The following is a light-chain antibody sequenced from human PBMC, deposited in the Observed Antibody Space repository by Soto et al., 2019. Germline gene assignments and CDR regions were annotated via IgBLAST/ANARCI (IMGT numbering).Light chain of an antibody. V-gene: IGKV1-39*01. CDR1: QTISSY. Sequence: DIQMTQSPSPLSASVGDRVTITCRASQTISSYLNWYQQKPGKAPKLLIYAASSLQGGVPSRFSGRGSVTDLTLTISSLQPEDFATYYCQQSHGIPYTLGQGTKLEIK. CDR3: QQSHGIPYT. CDR2: AAS. J-gene: IGKJ2*01.